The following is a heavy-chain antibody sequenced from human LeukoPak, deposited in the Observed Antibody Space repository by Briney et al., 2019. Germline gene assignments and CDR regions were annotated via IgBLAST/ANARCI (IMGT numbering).Heavy chain of an antibody. CDR2: ISGSGGST. V-gene: IGHV3-23*01. J-gene: IGHJ4*02. D-gene: IGHD3-10*01. CDR3: AKDLGFSRSSYYFDY. Sequence: PGGSLRLSCAASGFTFSSYAMSWVRQAPGKGLEWVSAISGSGGSTYYADSVKGRFTISRDNSKNTLYLQMNSLRAEDTAVYYCAKDLGFSRSSYYFDYWGQGTLVTVSS. CDR1: GFTFSSYA.